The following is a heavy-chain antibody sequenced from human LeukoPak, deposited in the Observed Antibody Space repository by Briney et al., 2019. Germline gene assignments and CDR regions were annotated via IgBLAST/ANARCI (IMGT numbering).Heavy chain of an antibody. CDR1: GITFSGSG. CDR2: IRSKVNNYAT. V-gene: IGHV3-73*01. J-gene: IGHJ6*03. CDR3: ARDGTPNYSSGWVYMDV. Sequence: GGSLRLSCAASGITFSGSGMHWVRQASGKGLEWVARIRSKVNNYATAYAASVKGRFTISRDDSKNTAYLQMNSLRVEDTAVYYCARDGTPNYSSGWVYMDVWGEGTTVTISS. D-gene: IGHD6-25*01.